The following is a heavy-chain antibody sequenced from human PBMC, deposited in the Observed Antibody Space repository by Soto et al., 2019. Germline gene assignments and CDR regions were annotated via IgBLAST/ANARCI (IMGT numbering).Heavy chain of an antibody. J-gene: IGHJ5*02. CDR2: IYHSGST. CDR1: GCSIVSSNC. CDR3: ARCHAPTRRQGGGWFDP. V-gene: IGHV4-4*02. D-gene: IGHD1-26*01. Sequence: SGTLYLTCAVTGCSIVSSNCWSWVLKPPGKGLEWIGEIYHSGSTNYNPSLKSRVTISVDKSKNQFSLKLSSVTAADTAVYYCARCHAPTRRQGGGWFDPWGQGTLVT.